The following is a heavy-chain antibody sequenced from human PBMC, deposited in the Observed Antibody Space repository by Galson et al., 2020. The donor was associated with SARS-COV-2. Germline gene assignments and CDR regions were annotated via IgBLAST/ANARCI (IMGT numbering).Heavy chain of an antibody. CDR1: GFSFIDSY. J-gene: IGHJ5*02. CDR3: ARAYGSGPIAS. Sequence: GESLKISCAASGFSFIDSYMSWIRQAPGRGLEWVSYISRSGTTIYYADSVKGRFIISMDNANNSLYLQMNSLRADDTALYYCARAYGSGPIASWGQGTLVTVSS. V-gene: IGHV3-11*01. D-gene: IGHD3-10*01. CDR2: ISRSGTTI.